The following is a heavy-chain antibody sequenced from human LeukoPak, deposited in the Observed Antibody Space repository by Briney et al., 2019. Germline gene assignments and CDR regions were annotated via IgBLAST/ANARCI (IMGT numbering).Heavy chain of an antibody. J-gene: IGHJ4*02. CDR2: VSGSGGST. Sequence: GGPLRLSCAASGFTFSSYAMSWVRQAPGKGLEWVSGVSGSGGSTYYADSVKGRFTTSRDNSKNTLYLQMNSLRAEDTAVYYCAKDLDIVATITGNWGQGTLVTVSS. D-gene: IGHD5-12*01. V-gene: IGHV3-23*01. CDR1: GFTFSSYA. CDR3: AKDLDIVATITGN.